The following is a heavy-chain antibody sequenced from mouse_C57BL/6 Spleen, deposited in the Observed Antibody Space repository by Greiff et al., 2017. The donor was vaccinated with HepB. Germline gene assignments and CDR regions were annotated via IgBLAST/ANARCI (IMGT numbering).Heavy chain of an antibody. Sequence: VQLKESGGGLVKPGGSLKLSCAASGFTFSSYTMSWVRQTPEKRLEWVATISGGGGNTYYPDSVKGRFTISRDNAKNTLYLQMSSLRSEDTALYYCARQDYGSRDWYFDVWGTGTTVTVSS. CDR2: ISGGGGNT. CDR1: GFTFSSYT. D-gene: IGHD1-1*01. V-gene: IGHV5-9*01. J-gene: IGHJ1*03. CDR3: ARQDYGSRDWYFDV.